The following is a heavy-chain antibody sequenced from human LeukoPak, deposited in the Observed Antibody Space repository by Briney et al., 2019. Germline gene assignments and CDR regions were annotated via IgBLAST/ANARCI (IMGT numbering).Heavy chain of an antibody. Sequence: SETLSLTCTVSGGSISSYYWSWIRQPPGKGLEWIGYIYYSGSTNYNPSLKSRVTISVDTSKNQFSLKLSSVTAADTAVYYCARGHGWQLYWYFDLWGRGTLVTVSS. CDR2: IYYSGST. V-gene: IGHV4-59*01. D-gene: IGHD6-19*01. CDR3: ARGHGWQLYWYFDL. CDR1: GGSISSYY. J-gene: IGHJ2*01.